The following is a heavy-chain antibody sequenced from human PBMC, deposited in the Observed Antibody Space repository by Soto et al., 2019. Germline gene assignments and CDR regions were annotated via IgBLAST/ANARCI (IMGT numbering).Heavy chain of an antibody. V-gene: IGHV1-46*01. CDR2: INPSGGST. CDR1: GYTFTSYY. Sequence: GASVKVSCKASGYTFTSYYMHWVRQAPGQGLEWMGIINPSGGSTSYAQKFQGRVTMTRDTSTSTVYMELSSLRSEDTAVYYCARSQSGWFSDYYYGMDVWGQGTEVTVSS. CDR3: ARSQSGWFSDYYYGMDV. J-gene: IGHJ6*02. D-gene: IGHD6-19*01.